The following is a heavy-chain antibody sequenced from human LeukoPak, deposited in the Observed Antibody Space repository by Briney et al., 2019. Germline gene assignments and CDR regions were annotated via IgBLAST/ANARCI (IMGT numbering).Heavy chain of an antibody. CDR3: ARDQGPDYGGHSGEWGAD. D-gene: IGHD4-23*01. V-gene: IGHV3-21*01. CDR2: ISSSSSYI. CDR1: GFTFSSYS. Sequence: PGGSLRLSCAASGFTFSSYSMNWVRQAPGKGLEWVSSISSSSSYIYYADSVKGRFTISRDNAKNSLYLQMNSLRAEDTAVYYCARDQGPDYGGHSGEWGADWGQGTLVTVSS. J-gene: IGHJ4*02.